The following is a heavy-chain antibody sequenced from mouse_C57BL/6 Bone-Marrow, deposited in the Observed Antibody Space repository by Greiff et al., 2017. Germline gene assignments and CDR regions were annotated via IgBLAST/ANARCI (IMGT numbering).Heavy chain of an antibody. J-gene: IGHJ1*03. CDR2: IDPSDSET. V-gene: IGHV1-52*01. Sequence: VQLQQPGAELVRPGSSVKLSCTASGYTFTSYWMHWVKQRPIQGLEWIGNIDPSDSETHYNQKFKDKATLTVDKSSSTAYMQLSSLTSEDSAVYYCARRVTTAWYFDVWGTGTTVTVSS. D-gene: IGHD1-2*01. CDR1: GYTFTSYW. CDR3: ARRVTTAWYFDV.